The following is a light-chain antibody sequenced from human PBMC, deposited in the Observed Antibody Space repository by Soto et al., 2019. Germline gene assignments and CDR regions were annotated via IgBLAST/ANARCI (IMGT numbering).Light chain of an antibody. CDR1: IIGSKS. CDR2: DDS. J-gene: IGLJ1*01. Sequence: SYELTQPPSVSVAPGQTARITCGGNIIGSKSVHWYQQKPGQAPVLVVYDDSDRPSGIPERFSGSNSGNTATLTISRVEAGDEADYYCQVWDSISDHYVFGTGTKLTVL. V-gene: IGLV3-21*02. CDR3: QVWDSISDHYV.